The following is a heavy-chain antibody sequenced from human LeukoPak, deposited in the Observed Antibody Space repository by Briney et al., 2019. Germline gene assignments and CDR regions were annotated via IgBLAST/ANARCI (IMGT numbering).Heavy chain of an antibody. CDR1: GFTFSTYA. J-gene: IGHJ4*02. CDR3: TKSPFSGSYRFED. CDR2: ISGSGVTT. Sequence: GGPLRLSCVASGFTFSTYAMSWVRQAPGQGLEWVSVISGSGVTTYYADSLKGRFSISRANSKNTLWLQMSSLRAEDTAVYSCTKSPFSGSYRFEDWGQGTLVTVSS. V-gene: IGHV3-23*01. D-gene: IGHD1-26*01.